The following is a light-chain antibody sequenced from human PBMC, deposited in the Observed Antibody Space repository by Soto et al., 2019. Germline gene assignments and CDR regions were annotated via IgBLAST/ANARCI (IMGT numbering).Light chain of an antibody. CDR2: GVT. Sequence: QSVLTQPASVSGSPGQSITISCTGSSSDMGAFNYVAWYQQHPGKAPKLIIHGVTNRPSGVSSRFSGSKSDYTASLTISGLQAEDEADYYCSSYTTAFFYVFGTGTKV. CDR1: SSDMGAFNY. CDR3: SSYTTAFFYV. J-gene: IGLJ1*01. V-gene: IGLV2-14*01.